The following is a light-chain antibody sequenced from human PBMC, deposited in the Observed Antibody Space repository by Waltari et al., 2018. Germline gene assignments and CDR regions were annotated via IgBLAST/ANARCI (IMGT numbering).Light chain of an antibody. J-gene: IGKJ2*01. V-gene: IGKV1-5*03. Sequence: DIQMTQPPSTLSASVGDRVTTSCRASQSVGTWLAWYQQKPGEATKLLIYMASSVDSVVPSRFNGSGSGTDFTLTISSLQPDDFATYSCQQYSSFSTFGQGTKV. CDR2: MAS. CDR1: QSVGTW. CDR3: QQYSSFST.